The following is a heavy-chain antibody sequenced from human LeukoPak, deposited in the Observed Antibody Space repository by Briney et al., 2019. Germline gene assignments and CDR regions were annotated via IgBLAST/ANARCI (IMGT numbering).Heavy chain of an antibody. V-gene: IGHV4-38-2*02. J-gene: IGHJ6*03. CDR3: ARETSQKGAHYMDV. CDR2: IYHSGST. CDR1: GYSISSGYY. D-gene: IGHD3-16*01. Sequence: SETLSLTCTVSGYSISSGYYWAWIRQPPGKGLEWIGSIYHSGSTYYNPSLKSRVTISVDTSKKQFSLKLTSVTVADTAVYYCARETSQKGAHYMDVWGKGTTVTISS.